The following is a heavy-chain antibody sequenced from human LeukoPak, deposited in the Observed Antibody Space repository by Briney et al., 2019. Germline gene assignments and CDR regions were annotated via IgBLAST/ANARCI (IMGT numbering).Heavy chain of an antibody. D-gene: IGHD6-19*01. Sequence: ASVKVSCKASGYTFTSYAMHWVRQAPGQRLEWMGWLNAGNGNTKYSQKFQGRVTITRDTSASTAYMELSSLRSEDTAVYYCARVAVAHGTPGLLFDYWGQGTLVTVSS. CDR1: GYTFTSYA. CDR3: ARVAVAHGTPGLLFDY. V-gene: IGHV1-3*01. CDR2: LNAGNGNT. J-gene: IGHJ4*02.